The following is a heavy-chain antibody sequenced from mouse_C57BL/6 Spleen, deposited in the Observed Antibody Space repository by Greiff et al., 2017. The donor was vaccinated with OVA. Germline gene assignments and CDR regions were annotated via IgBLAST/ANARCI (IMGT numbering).Heavy chain of an antibody. CDR3: ARDRYYGSSYDY. V-gene: IGHV3-6*01. Sequence: EVQLQESGPGLVKPSQSLSLTCSVTGYSITSGYYWNWIRQFPGNKLEWMGYISYDGSNNYNPSLKNRISITRDTSKNQFFLKLNSVTTEDTATYYCARDRYYGSSYDYWGQGTTLTVSS. J-gene: IGHJ2*01. D-gene: IGHD1-1*01. CDR1: GYSITSGYY. CDR2: ISYDGSN.